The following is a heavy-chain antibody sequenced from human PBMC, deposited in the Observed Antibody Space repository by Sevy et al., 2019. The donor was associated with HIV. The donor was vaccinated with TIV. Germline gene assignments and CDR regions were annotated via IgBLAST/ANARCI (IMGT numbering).Heavy chain of an antibody. Sequence: ASVKVSCKASGYTFTSYGISWVRQAPGQGLEWMGWISAYNGNTNYAQKLQGRVTMTTDTSTSTAFMELRSLRSDDTAVYYCARDRKRATVTTTLNYWGQGTLVTVSS. V-gene: IGHV1-18*01. CDR1: GYTFTSYG. CDR3: ARDRKRATVTTTLNY. J-gene: IGHJ4*02. CDR2: ISAYNGNT. D-gene: IGHD4-17*01.